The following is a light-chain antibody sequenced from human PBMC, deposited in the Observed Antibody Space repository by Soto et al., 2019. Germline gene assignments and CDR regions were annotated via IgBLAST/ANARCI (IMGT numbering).Light chain of an antibody. J-gene: IGKJ1*01. Sequence: DIQMTQSPPTLSASVGDRVTITCRASQSISSWLAWYQQRPGKAPNLLIYDVSSLESGVPSRFSGSGSGTEFTLTIRSLQPDDFATYYCQQYNNYPWTFGQGTKVEIK. CDR3: QQYNNYPWT. V-gene: IGKV1-5*01. CDR1: QSISSW. CDR2: DVS.